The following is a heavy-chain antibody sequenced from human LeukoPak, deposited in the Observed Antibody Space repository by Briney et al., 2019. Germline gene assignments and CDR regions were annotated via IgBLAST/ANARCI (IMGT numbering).Heavy chain of an antibody. Sequence: GGSLRLSCAASGFTVSSNYMGWVRQTPGKGRLEWVSVIYTDGRTFYTGSVKGRFSISRDNSKNTLYLQMNSLRAEDTAVYYCARGQTYGSGSYFFDHWGQGTLVTVSS. CDR2: IYTDGRT. CDR3: ARGQTYGSGSYFFDH. V-gene: IGHV3-66*01. D-gene: IGHD3-10*01. J-gene: IGHJ4*02. CDR1: GFTVSSNY.